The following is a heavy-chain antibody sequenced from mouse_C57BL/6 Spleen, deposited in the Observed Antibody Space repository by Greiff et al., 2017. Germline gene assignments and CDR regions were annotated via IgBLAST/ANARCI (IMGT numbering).Heavy chain of an antibody. V-gene: IGHV1-76*01. CDR2: IYPGSGNT. J-gene: IGHJ1*03. Sequence: VQLQQSGAELVRPGASVKLSCKASGYTFTDYYINWVKQRPGQVLEWIARIYPGSGNTYFNEQFQGKATLTAEKSCSTAYMQLSSLPSEDSAVYFCAREGGGSNWYFDVWGTGTRVTVSS. CDR3: AREGGGSNWYFDV. D-gene: IGHD1-1*02. CDR1: GYTFTDYY.